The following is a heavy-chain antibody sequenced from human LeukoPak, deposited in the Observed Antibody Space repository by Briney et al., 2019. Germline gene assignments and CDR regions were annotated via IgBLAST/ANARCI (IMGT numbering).Heavy chain of an antibody. CDR2: INHSGST. CDR1: GLSFSGYY. CDR3: ARGPRYSTGGVCYWFDP. D-gene: IGHD2-8*02. V-gene: IGHV4-34*01. Sequence: SETLSLTCAVYGLSFSGYYWSWIRQPPGKGLELIGEINHSGSTNYNPSLKSRVTISRYTSNKQYSLKLLSVTAADPAEYYCARGPRYSTGGVCYWFDPWGQGTLVTVSS. J-gene: IGHJ5*02.